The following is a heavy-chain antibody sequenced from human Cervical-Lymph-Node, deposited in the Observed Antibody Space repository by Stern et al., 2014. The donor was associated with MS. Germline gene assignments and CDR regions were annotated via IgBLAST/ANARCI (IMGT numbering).Heavy chain of an antibody. D-gene: IGHD3-10*01. CDR2: ISFDASSS. V-gene: IGHV3-30-3*01. Sequence: EQLVESGGGVVQPGRSLRLSCAASGFTFSNYAMHWVRQAPGKGLEWVAFISFDASSSYYTDSAKGRFTISRDNSKRTLYLQMNSLRAEDTAVYYCARVMGSASFFDFWGQGTLVAVSS. J-gene: IGHJ4*02. CDR1: GFTFSNYA. CDR3: ARVMGSASFFDF.